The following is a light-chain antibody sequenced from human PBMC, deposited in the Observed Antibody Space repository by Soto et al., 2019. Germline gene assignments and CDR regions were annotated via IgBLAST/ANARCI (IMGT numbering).Light chain of an antibody. CDR2: DAS. Sequence: EIVLTQSPATLSSSPGARATLSCRASQSVDNCLAWYQQKPGQAPRLLIYDASNRDTGIPVRFSGSGSGTDFTLTIGSLESEDFAVYYCQQRSNWPLTFGGGTKLEI. CDR1: QSVDNC. CDR3: QQRSNWPLT. V-gene: IGKV3-11*01. J-gene: IGKJ4*01.